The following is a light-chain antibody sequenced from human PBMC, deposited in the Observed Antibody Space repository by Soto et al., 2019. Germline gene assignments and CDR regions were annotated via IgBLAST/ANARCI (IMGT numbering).Light chain of an antibody. V-gene: IGLV2-8*01. CDR3: SSYVGRNNWV. J-gene: IGLJ3*02. Sequence: QSALTQPPSASGSPGQSVTISCTGTSSDVGDYNYVSWYQQHPGKAPKLMRYEVTKRPSGVPDRFSGSKSGDTASLTVSVLQSEDEADYYCSSYVGRNNWVFGGGTKLTVL. CDR2: EVT. CDR1: SSDVGDYNY.